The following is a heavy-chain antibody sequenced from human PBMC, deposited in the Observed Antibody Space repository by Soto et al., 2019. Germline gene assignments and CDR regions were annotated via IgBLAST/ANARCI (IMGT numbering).Heavy chain of an antibody. J-gene: IGHJ6*02. Sequence: EVQLLESGGGFVQPGGSLRLSCTVSGLTFSSHAMTWVRQAPGKGLEWVSVITNSGGVTYYANSVKGRFTISRDNSKNTLYLQMNGLRAEDTAVYYCAKDESFSSRTYGMDVWGQGTTVTVSS. D-gene: IGHD6-19*01. CDR1: GLTFSSHA. CDR3: AKDESFSSRTYGMDV. CDR2: ITNSGGVT. V-gene: IGHV3-23*01.